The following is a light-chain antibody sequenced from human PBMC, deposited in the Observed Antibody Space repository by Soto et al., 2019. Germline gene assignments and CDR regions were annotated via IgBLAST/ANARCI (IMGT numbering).Light chain of an antibody. Sequence: EIVLTQSPDTLSLSPGERATLSCRASQSVRSGRLAWYQQKPGQAPRLVIFDASNRASGIPVRFSGSGSGTDFTLTITRLEPEDFAVYHCQEYDDSPPITFGLGTRLEIK. J-gene: IGKJ5*01. CDR2: DAS. CDR1: QSVRSGR. CDR3: QEYDDSPPIT. V-gene: IGKV3-20*01.